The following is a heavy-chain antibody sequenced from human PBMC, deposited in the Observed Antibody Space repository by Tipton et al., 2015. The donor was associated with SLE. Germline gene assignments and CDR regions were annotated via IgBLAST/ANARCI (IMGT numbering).Heavy chain of an antibody. CDR3: ARGSGSYYLGY. D-gene: IGHD1-26*01. CDR1: GGSISSYY. J-gene: IGHJ4*02. V-gene: IGHV4-59*08. Sequence: GLVKPSETLSLTCTVSGGSISSYYWSWIRQPPGKGLEWIGYIYYSGSTNYNPSLKSRVTISVDTSKNQFSLKLSSVTAADTAVYYCARGSGSYYLGYWGQGTLVTVSS. CDR2: IYYSGST.